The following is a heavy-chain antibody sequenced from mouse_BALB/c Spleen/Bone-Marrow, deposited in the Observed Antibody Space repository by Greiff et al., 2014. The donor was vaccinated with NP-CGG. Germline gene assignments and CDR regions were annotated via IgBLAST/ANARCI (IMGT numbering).Heavy chain of an antibody. CDR3: SRGRRDALDY. CDR2: INPSNGGN. Sequence: QVQLQQSGAELVKPGASVKLSCKASGYTFTSYYMYWVKQRPGQGLEWFGEINPSNGGNNFNEKFKNKATLTVDKSSSTAYMQLSSLTSEDSAVYYCSRGRRDALDYWGQGTSVTVSS. J-gene: IGHJ4*01. CDR1: GYTFTSYY. V-gene: IGHV1S81*02.